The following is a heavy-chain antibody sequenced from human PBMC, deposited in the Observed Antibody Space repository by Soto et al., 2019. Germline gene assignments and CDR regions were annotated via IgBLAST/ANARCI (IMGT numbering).Heavy chain of an antibody. CDR2: IYYSGST. V-gene: IGHV4-59*01. Sequence: SETLSLTCTVSGGSISSYYWSWIRQPPGKGLEWIGYIYYSGSTNYNPSLKSRVTISVDTSKNQFSLKLSSVTAADTAVYYCARAEWLVRPPHGYVPYIDYWGQGTLVTVSS. J-gene: IGHJ4*02. CDR3: ARAEWLVRPPHGYVPYIDY. CDR1: GGSISSYY. D-gene: IGHD6-19*01.